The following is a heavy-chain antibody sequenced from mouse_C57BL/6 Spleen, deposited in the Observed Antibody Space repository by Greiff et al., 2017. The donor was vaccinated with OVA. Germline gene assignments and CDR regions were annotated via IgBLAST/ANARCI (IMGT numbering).Heavy chain of an antibody. Sequence: VQLQESGAELARPGASVKMSCKASGYTFTSYTMHWVKQRPGQGLEWIGYINPSSGYTKYNQKFKDKATLTADKSSSTAYMQLSSLTSEDSAVYYCARTITGRGYYFDYWGQGTTLTVSS. D-gene: IGHD4-1*01. CDR3: ARTITGRGYYFDY. CDR1: GYTFTSYT. CDR2: INPSSGYT. J-gene: IGHJ2*01. V-gene: IGHV1-4*01.